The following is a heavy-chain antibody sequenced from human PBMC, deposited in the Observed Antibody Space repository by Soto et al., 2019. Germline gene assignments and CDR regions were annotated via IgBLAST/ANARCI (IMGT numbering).Heavy chain of an antibody. CDR2: ISGSETRT. J-gene: IGHJ4*02. V-gene: IGHV3-23*01. CDR1: GITISNYP. D-gene: IGHD1-26*01. CDR3: VRGGGVGTTWGYY. Sequence: GGSLRLSCAASGITISNYPMSWVRQAPGKGLDWVSDISGSETRTYYADSAKGRFTISKDSAKNSLFLQMNSLGDEDTAVYYCVRGGGVGTTWGYYWGQGAQVTVSS.